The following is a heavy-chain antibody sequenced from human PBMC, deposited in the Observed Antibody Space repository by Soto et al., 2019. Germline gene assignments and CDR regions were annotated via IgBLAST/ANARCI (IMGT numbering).Heavy chain of an antibody. Sequence: PGGSLRLSCAASGFTFSNAWMSWVRQAPGKGLEWVGRIKSKTDGGTTDYAAPVKGRFTISRDDSKNTLYLQMNSLKTEDTAVYYCTTVPDGDYDDYYYYYCMDVWGKGTTVTVSS. V-gene: IGHV3-15*01. D-gene: IGHD4-17*01. CDR2: IKSKTDGGTT. CDR3: TTVPDGDYDDYYYYYCMDV. J-gene: IGHJ6*03. CDR1: GFTFSNAW.